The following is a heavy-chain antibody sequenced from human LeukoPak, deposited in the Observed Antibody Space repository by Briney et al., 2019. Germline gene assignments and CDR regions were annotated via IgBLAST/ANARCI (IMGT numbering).Heavy chain of an antibody. CDR3: ARGALYYGSSSLDY. Sequence: ASVKVSSKASGYTFTSYGVSWVRQAPGQGLEWMGWISAYNGDTNYAQKLQGRVTMTTDTSTNTAYMELRSLRSDDTAMYYCARGALYYGSSSLDYWGQGTLVTVTS. CDR2: ISAYNGDT. D-gene: IGHD3-22*01. V-gene: IGHV1-18*01. J-gene: IGHJ4*02. CDR1: GYTFTSYG.